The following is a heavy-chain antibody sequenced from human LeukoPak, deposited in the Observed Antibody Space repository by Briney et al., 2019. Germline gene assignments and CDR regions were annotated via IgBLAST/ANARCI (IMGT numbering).Heavy chain of an antibody. V-gene: IGHV1-46*01. D-gene: IGHD2-8*01. CDR1: GYTFTSYY. CDR3: ARELSPRGHFDY. CDR2: INPSGGST. J-gene: IGHJ4*02. Sequence: GASVKVSCKASGYTFTSYYMHWVRQAPGQGLEWMGIINPSGGSTSYAQKFQGRVTMTRDMSTSTVYMELSSLRSEDTAVYYCARELSPRGHFDYWGQGTWSPSPQ.